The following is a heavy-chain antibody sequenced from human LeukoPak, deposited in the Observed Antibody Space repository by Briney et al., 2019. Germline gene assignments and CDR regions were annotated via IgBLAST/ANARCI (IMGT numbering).Heavy chain of an antibody. Sequence: GGSLRLSCAASGFTFSSYAMSWLRQAPEKGLEWVSAISGSGGSTYYADSVKGRFTISRDNSKNTLDLQMNSLRVEDTAVYYCARGGLQFIDYWGQGTLVTVSS. J-gene: IGHJ4*02. CDR3: ARGGLQFIDY. CDR2: ISGSGGST. D-gene: IGHD5-24*01. V-gene: IGHV3-23*01. CDR1: GFTFSSYA.